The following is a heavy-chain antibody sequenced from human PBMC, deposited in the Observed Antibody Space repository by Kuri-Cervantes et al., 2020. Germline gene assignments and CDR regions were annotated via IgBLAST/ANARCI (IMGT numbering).Heavy chain of an antibody. CDR2: ISGSGGST. V-gene: IGHV3-23*01. Sequence: GGSLRLSCAASGFTFSSYAMSWVRQAPGKGLEWVSAISGSGGSTYYADSVKGRFTISRDNSKNTLYLQMNSLRAEDTAVYYCAKVASTYYYGSSGYGTLDYWGQGTLVTVSS. J-gene: IGHJ4*02. CDR3: AKVASTYYYGSSGYGTLDY. D-gene: IGHD3-22*01. CDR1: GFTFSSYA.